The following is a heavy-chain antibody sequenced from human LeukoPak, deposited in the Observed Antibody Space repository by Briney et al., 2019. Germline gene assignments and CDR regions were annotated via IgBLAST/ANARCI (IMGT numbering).Heavy chain of an antibody. V-gene: IGHV4-39*01. J-gene: IGHJ4*02. Sequence: SETLSLTCTVSGGSISSSSYYWGWIRQPPGKGLEWIGSIYYSGSTYYNPSLKSRVTISVDTSKNQFSLKLSSVTAADTAVYYCATRSYHHYFDYWGQGTLVTVSS. D-gene: IGHD1-26*01. CDR1: GGSISSSSYY. CDR3: ATRSYHHYFDY. CDR2: IYYSGST.